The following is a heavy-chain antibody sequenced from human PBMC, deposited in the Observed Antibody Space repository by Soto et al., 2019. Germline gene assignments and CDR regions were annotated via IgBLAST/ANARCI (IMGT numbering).Heavy chain of an antibody. Sequence: SETLSLTCAVSGGSISSGGYSWSWIRQPPGKGLEWIGYIYHSGSTYYNPSLKSRVTISVDRSKNQFSLKLSSVTAADTAVYYCARGPSYNWFDPWGQGTLVTVSS. D-gene: IGHD6-6*01. V-gene: IGHV4-30-2*01. CDR3: ARGPSYNWFDP. CDR2: IYHSGST. CDR1: GGSISSGGYS. J-gene: IGHJ5*02.